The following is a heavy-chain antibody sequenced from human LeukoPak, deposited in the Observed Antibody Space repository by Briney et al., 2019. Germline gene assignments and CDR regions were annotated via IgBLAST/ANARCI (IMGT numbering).Heavy chain of an antibody. CDR1: GFTFNNYA. J-gene: IGHJ5*02. Sequence: GGSLRLSCAASGFTFNNYAMTWVRQAPGKGLEWVSTISDSVSGGSTYYADSVKGRFTISRDNSKNTLYLQMNSLRAEDTAVYYCAKDRTGYSYGYFLSPWGQGTLVTVSS. CDR3: AKDRTGYSYGYFLSP. V-gene: IGHV3-23*01. D-gene: IGHD5-18*01. CDR2: ISDSVSGGST.